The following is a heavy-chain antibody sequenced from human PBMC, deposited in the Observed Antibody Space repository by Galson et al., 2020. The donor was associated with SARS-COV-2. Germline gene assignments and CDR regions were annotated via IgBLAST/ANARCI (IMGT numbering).Heavy chain of an antibody. J-gene: IGHJ4*02. CDR2: INPTGSI. CDR1: GGSFSGYY. D-gene: IGHD3-22*01. CDR3: ARGSRDVNMIVMIATSASYYFDF. V-gene: IGHV4-34*01. Sequence: SQASETLSLTCAVYGGSFSGYYWGWIRQPSGKGLEWIGEINPTGSISYNPSLTSRVTISKDTSKNQFSLRLRSVTAADTSMYFCARGSRDVNMIVMIATSASYYFDFWGQGSLVTVSS.